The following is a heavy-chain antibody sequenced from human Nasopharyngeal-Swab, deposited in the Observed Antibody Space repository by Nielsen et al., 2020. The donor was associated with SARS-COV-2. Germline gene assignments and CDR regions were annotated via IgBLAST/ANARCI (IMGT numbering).Heavy chain of an antibody. D-gene: IGHD3-16*01. V-gene: IGHV3-23*01. CDR3: AKDGGDLIYYYYMDV. CDR2: ISGSGDST. J-gene: IGHJ6*03. Sequence: GESLKISCAASGFTFSSYAMSWVRQAPGKGLEWVSSISGSGDSTYYADSVMGRFTISRDNSKNTLSLQIHSLRAEDTAVYYCAKDGGDLIYYYYMDVWGKGTTVTVSS. CDR1: GFTFSSYA.